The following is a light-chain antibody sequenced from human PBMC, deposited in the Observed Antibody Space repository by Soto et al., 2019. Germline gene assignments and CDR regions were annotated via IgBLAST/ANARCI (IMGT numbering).Light chain of an antibody. CDR1: SSDVGSYNL. V-gene: IGLV2-23*01. CDR2: DGS. J-gene: IGLJ2*01. CDR3: CSYAGSVV. Sequence: QSVLTQPASVSGSPGQSITISCTGTSSDVGSYNLVSWYQQHPGKAPKLMIYDGSKRPSGVSNRFSGSKSGNTASLTISGLQAEDEADYYCCSYAGSVVFGGGTKFTVL.